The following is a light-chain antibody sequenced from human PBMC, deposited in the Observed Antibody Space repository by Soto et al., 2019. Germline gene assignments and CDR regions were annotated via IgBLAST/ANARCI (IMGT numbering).Light chain of an antibody. CDR3: QQYSSPPLYA. CDR1: QSVLRNSNNKNH. CDR2: WAS. J-gene: IGKJ2*01. V-gene: IGKV4-1*01. Sequence: DIVMTQSPDSLAVSLGERATINCKSSQSVLRNSNNKNHLAWYQQKPGQPPKLLIYWASTRESGVPDRFSGSGSATDFTLTISSLQAEDVAIYYCQQYSSPPLYAFGQGTRLEIK.